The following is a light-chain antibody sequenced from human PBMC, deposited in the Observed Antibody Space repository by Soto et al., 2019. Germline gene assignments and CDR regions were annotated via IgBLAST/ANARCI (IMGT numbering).Light chain of an antibody. CDR3: QQLNSYPLT. Sequence: DIQLTQSPSFLSASVGDRVTITCRASQGISSYLAWYQQKPGKAPKLLIYAASTLQSGVPSRFSGSGSGTEFTLTISSLHPEDFATYYFQQLNSYPLTFGGGTKVEIK. CDR1: QGISSY. V-gene: IGKV1-9*01. J-gene: IGKJ4*01. CDR2: AAS.